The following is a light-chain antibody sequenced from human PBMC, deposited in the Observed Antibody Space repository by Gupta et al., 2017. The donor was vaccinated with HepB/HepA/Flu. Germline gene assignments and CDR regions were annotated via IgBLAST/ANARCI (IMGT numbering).Light chain of an antibody. J-gene: IGKJ3*01. CDR2: RAS. V-gene: IGKV1-5*03. CDR1: QGIGDL. CDR3: LQGTTCHS. Sequence: DIQMTHSPSTLSASVGDRFIITCRASQGIGDLLAWYQQKPEKAPKPMISRASKVGSRDTSTSSGRGPVTEFTLTSSSLQNDHLATYYSLQGTTCHSFGDGTKVDIK.